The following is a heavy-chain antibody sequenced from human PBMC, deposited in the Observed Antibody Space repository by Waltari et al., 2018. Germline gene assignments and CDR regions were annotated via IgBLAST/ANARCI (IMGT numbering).Heavy chain of an antibody. CDR1: GYSIRSGYY. D-gene: IGHD2-15*01. J-gene: IGHJ4*02. CDR2: ISHSGSVR. CDR3: TKRYCDSVRCYGLDY. V-gene: IGHV3-23*01. Sequence: VQLQESGPGLVKPSETLSLTCAVSGYSIRSGYYWGWIRQPPGKGLEWVSAISHSGSVRYHADSVKGRFIISRDNSRNTLNLQMDSLRAEDTAVYHCTKRYCDSVRCYGLDYWGQGTLVTVSS.